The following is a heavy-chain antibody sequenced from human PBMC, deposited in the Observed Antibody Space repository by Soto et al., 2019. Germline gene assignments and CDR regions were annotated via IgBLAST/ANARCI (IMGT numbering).Heavy chain of an antibody. V-gene: IGHV1-18*01. CDR2: ISAYNGNT. J-gene: IGHJ5*02. Sequence: GASVKVSCKASGYTFTSYGISWVRQAPGQGLEWMGWISAYNGNTNYAQKLQGRVTMTTDTSTSTAYIELRSLRSDDTAVYYCARDITGTTYDDWSDPWGQGTLVTVSS. CDR1: GYTFTSYG. CDR3: ARDITGTTYDDWSDP. D-gene: IGHD1-7*01.